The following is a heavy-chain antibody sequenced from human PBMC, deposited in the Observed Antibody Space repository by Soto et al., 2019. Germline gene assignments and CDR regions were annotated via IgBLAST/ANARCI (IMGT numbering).Heavy chain of an antibody. CDR3: ATMKRARLDS. CDR1: GIMSSGYG. V-gene: IGHV1-69*09. Sequence: QEQVVQSGPAMKEPGSSVKVSCRASGIMSSGYGFSWVRQSPGQGLEWVGMINPILDSTHYAQNLQGRVSLSVDKSTDTAYLEVTSLRLEDTAIYCCATMKRARLDSWGRGTVVTVSS. J-gene: IGHJ4*02. CDR2: INPILDST.